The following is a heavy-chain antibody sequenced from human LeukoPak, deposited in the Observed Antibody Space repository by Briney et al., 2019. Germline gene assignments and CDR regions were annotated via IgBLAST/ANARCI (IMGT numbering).Heavy chain of an antibody. Sequence: GGSLRLSCTASGFTFGDYAMSWVRQAPGKGLEWVGFIRSKAYGGTTEYAASVKGRFTISRDDSKSIAYLQMNSLKTEDTAVYYCTRVGSGSRLHDYYYYYYMDVWGKGTTVTVSS. V-gene: IGHV3-49*04. CDR3: TRVGSGSRLHDYYYYYYMDV. CDR2: IRSKAYGGTT. D-gene: IGHD3-10*01. J-gene: IGHJ6*03. CDR1: GFTFGDYA.